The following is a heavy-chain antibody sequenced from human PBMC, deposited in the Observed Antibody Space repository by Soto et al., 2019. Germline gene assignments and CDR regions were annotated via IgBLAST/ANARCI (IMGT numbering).Heavy chain of an antibody. Sequence: QVQLVESGGGVVQPGRSLRLSCAASGFTFSSYGMHWVRQAPGKGLEWVAVIWYDGNNKYYADSVKGRFTISRDNSKNTLYLQMNSLRAEDTAVYYCAREVVVAAWWFDPWGQGTLVTVSS. V-gene: IGHV3-33*01. J-gene: IGHJ5*02. CDR1: GFTFSSYG. D-gene: IGHD2-15*01. CDR3: AREVVVAAWWFDP. CDR2: IWYDGNNK.